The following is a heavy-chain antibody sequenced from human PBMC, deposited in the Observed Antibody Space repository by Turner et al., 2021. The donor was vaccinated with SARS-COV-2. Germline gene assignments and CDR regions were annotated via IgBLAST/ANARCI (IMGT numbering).Heavy chain of an antibody. D-gene: IGHD3-22*01. CDR1: GYTFTSYD. J-gene: IGHJ4*02. CDR2: MNPNSGYT. CDR3: ARNYYDSSGYRGDDY. Sequence: QVQLVQSGAEVKKPGVSVKVSCKASGYTFTSYDINWVRQATGQGLEWMGWMNPNSGYTGYAQKFQGRVTMTRNTSISTAYMELSSLRSEDTAVYYCARNYYDSSGYRGDDYWGQGTLVTVSS. V-gene: IGHV1-8*01.